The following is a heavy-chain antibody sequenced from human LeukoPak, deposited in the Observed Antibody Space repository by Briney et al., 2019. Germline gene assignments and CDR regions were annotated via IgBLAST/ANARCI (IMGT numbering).Heavy chain of an antibody. CDR3: ARHNSVTTSYQH. CDR2: IHYSGST. CDR1: GVSIIRGGYY. Sequence: KPSQTLSLTCTVSGVSIIRGGYYWSWIRQHPGKGLEWIGYIHYSGSTYYNSSLKSRVIISVDTSKNQFSLKLNSVTAADTAVYYCARHNSVTTSYQHWGQGTLVTVSS. V-gene: IGHV4-31*03. D-gene: IGHD4-17*01. J-gene: IGHJ1*01.